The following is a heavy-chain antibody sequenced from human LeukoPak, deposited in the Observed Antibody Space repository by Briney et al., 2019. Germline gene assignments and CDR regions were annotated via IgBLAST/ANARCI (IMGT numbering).Heavy chain of an antibody. Sequence: GGSLRLSCAASGFTFDDYAMHWVRQAPGKGLEWVSLISWDGGSTYYADSVKGRFTISRDNAKNSLYLQMNSLRAEDTAVYYCARSIKSRGECDYWGQGTLVTVSS. CDR1: GFTFDDYA. J-gene: IGHJ4*02. CDR3: ARSIKSRGECDY. CDR2: ISWDGGST. V-gene: IGHV3-43D*03. D-gene: IGHD3-10*01.